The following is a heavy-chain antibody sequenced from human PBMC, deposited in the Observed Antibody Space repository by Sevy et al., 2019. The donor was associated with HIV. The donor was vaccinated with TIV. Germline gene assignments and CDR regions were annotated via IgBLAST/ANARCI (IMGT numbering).Heavy chain of an antibody. D-gene: IGHD3-10*01. Sequence: SQTLSLTCAISGDSVSTYSAAWNWIRQSPSRGLEWLGRTYYKSKWYNDYALSVKSRISINPDTPKNQISLQLNSVTPEDTTVYYCARESRWFLFHFDYWGQGTLVTVSS. J-gene: IGHJ4*02. CDR2: TYYKSKWYN. CDR1: GDSVSTYSAA. CDR3: ARESRWFLFHFDY. V-gene: IGHV6-1*01.